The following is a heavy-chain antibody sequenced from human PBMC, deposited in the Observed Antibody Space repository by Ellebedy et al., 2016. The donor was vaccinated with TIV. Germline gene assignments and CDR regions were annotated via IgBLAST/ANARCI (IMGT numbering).Heavy chain of an antibody. CDR1: GFTFSSYS. J-gene: IGHJ4*02. CDR3: ARDQDPSLRFLGGFDY. D-gene: IGHD3-3*01. Sequence: GESLKISCAASGFTFSSYSMNWVRQAPGKGLEWVSYISSSSSTIYYADSVKGRFTISRDNAKNSLYLQMNSLRAEDTAVYYCARDQDPSLRFLGGFDYWGQGTLVTVSS. V-gene: IGHV3-48*04. CDR2: ISSSSSTI.